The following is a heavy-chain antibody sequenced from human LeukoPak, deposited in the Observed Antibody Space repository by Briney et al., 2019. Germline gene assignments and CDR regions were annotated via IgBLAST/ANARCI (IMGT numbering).Heavy chain of an antibody. CDR2: IYTSGRT. CDR1: GGSISSHY. CDR3: ARHDYSKYAVFNY. D-gene: IGHD4-11*01. V-gene: IGHV4-4*07. J-gene: IGHJ4*02. Sequence: SETLSLTCTVSGGSISSHYWSWIRQPAGKGLEWIGHIYTSGRTNYNPSLKSRVTMSVDTSKNQFSLKRSSVTAADTAVYYCARHDYSKYAVFNYWGQGTLVTVSS.